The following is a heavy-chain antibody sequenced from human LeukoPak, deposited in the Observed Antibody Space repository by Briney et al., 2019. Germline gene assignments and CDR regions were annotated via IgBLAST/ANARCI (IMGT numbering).Heavy chain of an antibody. Sequence: SETLSLTCTVSGGSISSYYWSWIRQPPGKGLEWIGYIYYSGSTNYNLSLKSRVTISVDTSKNQFSLKLSSVTAADTAVYHCATNLYYFDYWGQGTLVTVSS. CDR2: IYYSGST. CDR1: GGSISSYY. D-gene: IGHD1-14*01. V-gene: IGHV4-59*01. J-gene: IGHJ4*02. CDR3: ATNLYYFDY.